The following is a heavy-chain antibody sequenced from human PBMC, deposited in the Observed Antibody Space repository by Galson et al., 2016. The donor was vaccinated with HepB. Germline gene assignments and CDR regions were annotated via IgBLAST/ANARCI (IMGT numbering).Heavy chain of an antibody. CDR3: AMDTLYYNSDSWEDVFDI. D-gene: IGHD3-10*01. CDR1: GGSISHYY. Sequence: SETLSLTCTVSGGSISHYYWSWIRQPPGKGLEWIGYIHHSGSTNSNPSLKSRVTISVDASRNQVSLKLSSVTAADTAVYYCAMDTLYYNSDSWEDVFDIWGQGTKVIVSS. V-gene: IGHV4-59*01. CDR2: IHHSGST. J-gene: IGHJ3*02.